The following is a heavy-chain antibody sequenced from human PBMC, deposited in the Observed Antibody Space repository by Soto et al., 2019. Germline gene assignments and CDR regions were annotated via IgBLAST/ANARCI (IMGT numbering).Heavy chain of an antibody. CDR1: GFTFSGYA. J-gene: IGHJ4*02. Sequence: GGSLRLSCAASGFTFSGYAMSWARQAPGRGLEWVPSVSDSGGRTNYAGSVQGRFTISRDNSKNTLFLQMNSLSVEDTAVYYCAKNPRSSGYTWFEYCGQGTLVTVYS. CDR3: AKNPRSSGYTWFEY. D-gene: IGHD6-19*01. V-gene: IGHV3-23*01. CDR2: VSDSGGRT.